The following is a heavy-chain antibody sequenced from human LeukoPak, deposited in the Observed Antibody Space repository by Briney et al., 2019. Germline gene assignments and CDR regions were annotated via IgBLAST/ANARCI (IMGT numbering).Heavy chain of an antibody. CDR2: IYYSGST. D-gene: IGHD3-22*01. CDR3: ASLQGRGYYYDSSGYYPLPFDY. Sequence: PSETLSLTCTVSGGSISSSSYYWGWIRQPPGKGLEWIGSIYYSGSTYYNPSLKSRVTISVDTSKNQCSLKLSSVTAADTAVYYCASLQGRGYYYDSSGYYPLPFDYWGQGTLVTVSS. J-gene: IGHJ4*02. CDR1: GGSISSSSYY. V-gene: IGHV4-39*07.